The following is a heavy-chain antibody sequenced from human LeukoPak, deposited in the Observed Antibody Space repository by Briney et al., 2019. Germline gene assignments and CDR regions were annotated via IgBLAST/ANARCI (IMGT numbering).Heavy chain of an antibody. D-gene: IGHD3-22*01. CDR1: GYTFTSYA. CDR3: ASSEGSGYVYYYYGMDV. J-gene: IGHJ6*02. CDR2: INAGNGNT. Sequence: ASVKVSCKASGYTFTSYAMHWVRQAPEQRLEWMGWINAGNGNTKYSQKFQGRVTITRDTSASTAYMELSSLRSEDTAVYYCASSEGSGYVYYYYGMDVWGQGTTVTVSS. V-gene: IGHV1-3*01.